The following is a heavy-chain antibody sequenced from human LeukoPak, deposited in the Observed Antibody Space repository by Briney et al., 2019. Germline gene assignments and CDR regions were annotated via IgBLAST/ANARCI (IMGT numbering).Heavy chain of an antibody. Sequence: GGSLRLSCAASGFTFSSYGMSWVRQAPGKGLEWASAITGNGANTFYADSVKGRFTISRDNSKNTMYLQMNSLRAEDTAIYFCAKERSILVLTSFDYWGQGTLVTVSS. CDR3: AKERSILVLTSFDY. D-gene: IGHD3-22*01. CDR2: ITGNGANT. CDR1: GFTFSSYG. J-gene: IGHJ4*02. V-gene: IGHV3-23*01.